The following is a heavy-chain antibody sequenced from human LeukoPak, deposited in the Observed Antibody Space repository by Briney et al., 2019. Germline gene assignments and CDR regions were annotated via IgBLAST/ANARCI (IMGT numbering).Heavy chain of an antibody. CDR2: ISHSGGT. J-gene: IGHJ4*02. CDR3: VRGLYCTSTNCYKDN. D-gene: IGHD2-2*02. CDR1: GGSFSGYY. Sequence: SETLSLTYVVYGGSFSGYYWSWIRQPPGKGLEWIGEISHSGGTNYNPSLKSRVIISADTSKNQFSLKLYSVTAADTAVYYCVRGLYCTSTNCYKDNWGQGTLVTVSS. V-gene: IGHV4-34*01.